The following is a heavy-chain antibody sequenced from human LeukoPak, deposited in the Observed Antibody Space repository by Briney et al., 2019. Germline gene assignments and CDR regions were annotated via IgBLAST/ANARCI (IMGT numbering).Heavy chain of an antibody. CDR1: GGSFSGYY. CDR2: INHSGST. J-gene: IGHJ4*02. Sequence: PSETLSLTCAVYGGSFSGYYWSWIRQPPGKGLEWIGEINHSGSTNYNPSLKSRVTISVDTSKNQFSLKLSSVTAADTAVYYCARGPTVVTPAFDYWGQGTLVTVSS. V-gene: IGHV4-34*01. CDR3: ARGPTVVTPAFDY. D-gene: IGHD4-17*01.